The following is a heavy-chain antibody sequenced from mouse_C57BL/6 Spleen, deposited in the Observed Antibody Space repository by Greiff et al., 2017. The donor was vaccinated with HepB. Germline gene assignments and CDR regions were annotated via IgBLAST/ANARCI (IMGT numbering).Heavy chain of an antibody. CDR1: GYSITSGYD. V-gene: IGHV3-1*01. J-gene: IGHJ2*01. Sequence: EVQLQESGPGMVKPSQSLSLTCTVTGYSITSGYDWHWIRHFPGNKLEWMGYISYSGSTNYNPSLKSRISITHDTSKNHFFLKLNSVTTEDTATYYCARKSSYFYYFDYWGQGTTLTVSS. CDR2: ISYSGST. CDR3: ARKSSYFYYFDY. D-gene: IGHD1-1*01.